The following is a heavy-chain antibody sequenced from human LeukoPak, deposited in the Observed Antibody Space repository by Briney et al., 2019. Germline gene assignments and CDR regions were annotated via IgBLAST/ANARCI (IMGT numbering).Heavy chain of an antibody. CDR2: IYYSGST. J-gene: IGHJ5*02. D-gene: IGHD5-18*01. V-gene: IGHV4-59*01. CDR1: GGSFSGYY. CDR3: ARGNDPGYSYASFDP. Sequence: SETLSLTCAVYGGSFSGYYWSWIRQPPGKGLEWIGYIYYSGSTNYNPSLKSRVTISVDTSKNQFSLKLSSVTAADTAVYYCARGNDPGYSYASFDPWGQGTLVTVSS.